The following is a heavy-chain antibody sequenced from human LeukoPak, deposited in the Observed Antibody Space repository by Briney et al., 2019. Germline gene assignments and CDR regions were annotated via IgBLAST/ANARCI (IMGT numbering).Heavy chain of an antibody. J-gene: IGHJ4*02. V-gene: IGHV3-48*01. D-gene: IGHD5-12*01. CDR1: GFTFSTYG. CDR3: ATYSGYDRIFDH. CDR2: ISGSSSAI. Sequence: PGGSLRLSCAASGFTFSTYGMNWVRQAPGKGLEWASYISGSSSAIYYTDSVKGRFTISRDNAEKSVYLQMNGLRAEDTAVYYCATYSGYDRIFDHWGQGTLVTVSS.